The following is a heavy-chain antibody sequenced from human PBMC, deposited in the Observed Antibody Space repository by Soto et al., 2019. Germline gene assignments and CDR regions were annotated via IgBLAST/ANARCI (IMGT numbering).Heavy chain of an antibody. CDR2: ISYDGTNK. V-gene: IGHV3-30*18. Sequence: GGSLRLSCAASGITFSSYGMHWVRQAPGKGLEWVAVISYDGTNKYYGDSVKGRFSISRDNSKNTLYLQMNSLRAEDTAAYYCAKGLGWRVLGDAFDIWGQGTMVTVSS. CDR1: GITFSSYG. J-gene: IGHJ3*02. CDR3: AKGLGWRVLGDAFDI. D-gene: IGHD3-16*01.